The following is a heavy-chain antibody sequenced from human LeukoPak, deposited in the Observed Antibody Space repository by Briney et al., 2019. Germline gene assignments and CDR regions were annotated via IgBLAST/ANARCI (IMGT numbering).Heavy chain of an antibody. V-gene: IGHV3-15*01. J-gene: IGHJ4*02. Sequence: GGSLRLSCAASGFTFSRAWMSWVRQAPEKGLEWVGRIKSKTDGGTTAYAAPVKGRFTISRDDSKNTLYLQMNSLKTEDTAVYYCTSRLLWFGEGGQGTLVTVSS. CDR1: GFTFSRAW. CDR3: TSRLLWFGE. D-gene: IGHD3-10*01. CDR2: IKSKTDGGTT.